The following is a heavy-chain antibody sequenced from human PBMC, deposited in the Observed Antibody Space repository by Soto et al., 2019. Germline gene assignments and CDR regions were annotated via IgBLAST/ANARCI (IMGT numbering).Heavy chain of an antibody. Sequence: SETLSLTCTVSGVSISSGGYYWNWIRQHPGKGLEWIGYIYFSGSTYYNPSLKSRVSISVDTSKNQFSLKLTSVTAADTAVYYCAREVPTPYYFDYWGQGTLVTVSS. CDR3: AREVPTPYYFDY. J-gene: IGHJ4*02. V-gene: IGHV4-31*03. CDR2: IYFSGST. CDR1: GVSISSGGYY.